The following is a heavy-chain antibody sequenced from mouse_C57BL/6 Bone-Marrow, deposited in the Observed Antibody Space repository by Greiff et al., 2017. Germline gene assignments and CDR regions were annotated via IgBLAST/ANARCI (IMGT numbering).Heavy chain of an antibody. D-gene: IGHD1-1*01. CDR1: GYTFTDYY. Sequence: VQLKQSGPELVKPGASVKISCKASGYTFTDYYMNWVKQSHGKSLEWIGDINPNNGGTSYNQKFKGKATLTVDKSSSTAYMELRSLTSEDSAVYYCARDYGSRYYFDYWGQGTTLTVSS. CDR3: ARDYGSRYYFDY. J-gene: IGHJ2*01. CDR2: INPNNGGT. V-gene: IGHV1-26*01.